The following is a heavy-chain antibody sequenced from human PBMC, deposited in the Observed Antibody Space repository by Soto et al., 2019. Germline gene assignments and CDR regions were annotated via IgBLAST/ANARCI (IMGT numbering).Heavy chain of an antibody. CDR1: GFTFSSYA. D-gene: IGHD3-22*01. CDR3: ARDYYDSSGYSPRLEYFKH. CDR2: ISYDGSSK. V-gene: IGHV3-30-3*01. Sequence: GGSLRLSCAASGFTFSSYAIHWVRQAPGKGLEWVAVISYDGSSKYYADSVKGRFTISRDNSKNTLYLQMNSLRAEDTAVYYCARDYYDSSGYSPRLEYFKHWGQGTLVTVSS. J-gene: IGHJ1*01.